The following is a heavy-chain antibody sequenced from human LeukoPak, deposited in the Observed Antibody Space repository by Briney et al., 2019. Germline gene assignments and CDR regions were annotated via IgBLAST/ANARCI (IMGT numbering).Heavy chain of an antibody. J-gene: IGHJ4*01. Sequence: SVKVSRKGSGYTFIDYDINWVRQPPGQGLEWMGLGNPKSGKTGHAQKFQGRVTITRDTSINTVYMELSSLISEDTAIYYCARRPGLTLVMHLEYLGQGTLVTVSS. CDR1: GYTFIDYD. D-gene: IGHD4-11*01. V-gene: IGHV1-8*03. CDR2: GNPKSGKT. CDR3: ARRPGLTLVMHLEY.